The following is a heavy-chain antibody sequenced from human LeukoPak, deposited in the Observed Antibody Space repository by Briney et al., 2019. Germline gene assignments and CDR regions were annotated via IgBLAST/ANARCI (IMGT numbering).Heavy chain of an antibody. CDR3: ARDRVLLWFGELPNYGMDV. CDR1: GYTFTSYA. J-gene: IGHJ6*02. D-gene: IGHD3-10*01. CDR2: INAGNGNT. V-gene: IGHV1-3*01. Sequence: VASVKVSCKASGYTFTSYAMHWVRQAPGQRLEWMGWINAGNGNTKYSRKFQGRVTITRDTSASTAYMELSSLRSEDTAVYYCARDRVLLWFGELPNYGMDVWGQGTTVTVSS.